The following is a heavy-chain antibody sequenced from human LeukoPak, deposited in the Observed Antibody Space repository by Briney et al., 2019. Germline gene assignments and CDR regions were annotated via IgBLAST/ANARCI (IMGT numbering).Heavy chain of an antibody. CDR3: AKADATIGGAFDT. CDR2: ISGTADSK. V-gene: IGHV3-23*01. Sequence: PGGSLRLSCAASRFTFRNYAMSWVRQAPGRGLEWLSIISGTADSKYYADSVKGRFTISRDNPRSALYLEMKSLRAEDTAVYYCAKADATIGGAFDTWGQGTMVIVSS. D-gene: IGHD3-16*01. CDR1: RFTFRNYA. J-gene: IGHJ3*02.